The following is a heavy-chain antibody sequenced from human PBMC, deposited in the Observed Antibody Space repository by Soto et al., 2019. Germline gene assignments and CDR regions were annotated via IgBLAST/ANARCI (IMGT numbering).Heavy chain of an antibody. D-gene: IGHD3-10*01. V-gene: IGHV1-8*01. J-gene: IGHJ3*02. CDR1: GYTFTSYD. Sequence: ASVKVSCKASGYTFTSYDINWVRLATGQGLEWMGWMNPNSRNTNYAQKLQGRVTMTTDTSTSTAYMELSSLRSEDTAVYYCAAATSGSDAFDIWGQGTMVTVSS. CDR3: AAATSGSDAFDI. CDR2: MNPNSRNT.